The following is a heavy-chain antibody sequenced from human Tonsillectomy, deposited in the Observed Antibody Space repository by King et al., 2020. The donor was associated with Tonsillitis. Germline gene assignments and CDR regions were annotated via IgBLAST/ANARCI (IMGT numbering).Heavy chain of an antibody. D-gene: IGHD7-27*01. CDR1: GYTFTAXD. V-gene: IGHV1-8*01. J-gene: IGHJ6*02. CDR3: ARFNWGPNYYGMDV. Sequence: QLVQSGAEVKKPGASVKVSCKXXGYTFTAXDIKWVRXXTXXGXXXMXXXXXXXXXXXXXXXXXXXVTMTRNXXKSTAYXELXXXGSEDTAIYYCARFNWGPNYYGMDVWGQGTTVTVSS. CDR2: XXXXXXXX.